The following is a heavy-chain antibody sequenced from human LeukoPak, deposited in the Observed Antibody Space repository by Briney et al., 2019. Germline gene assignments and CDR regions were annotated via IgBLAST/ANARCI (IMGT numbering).Heavy chain of an antibody. V-gene: IGHV3-23*01. Sequence: GGSLRLSCAASGITFSEHWMTWVRQAPGKGLEWVSAISGSGGSTYYADSVKGRFTISRDNSKNTLYLEMNSLRAEDTAVYYCAKGRYYDSSGYYYEDYYYYGMDVWGQGTTVTVSS. CDR1: GITFSEHW. CDR3: AKGRYYDSSGYYYEDYYYYGMDV. D-gene: IGHD3-22*01. CDR2: ISGSGGST. J-gene: IGHJ6*02.